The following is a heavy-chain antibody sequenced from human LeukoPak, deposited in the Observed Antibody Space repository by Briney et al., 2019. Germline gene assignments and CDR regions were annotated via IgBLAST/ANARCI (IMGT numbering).Heavy chain of an antibody. CDR3: AGRYCSGGSCYFSKDAFDI. CDR2: IYYSGST. D-gene: IGHD2-15*01. Sequence: SETLSLTCTVSGGSISSYYWSWIRQPPGEGLEWIGYIYYSGSTNYNPSLKSRVTISVDTSKNQFSLKLSSVTAADTAVYYCAGRYCSGGSCYFSKDAFDIWGQGTMVTVSS. J-gene: IGHJ3*02. V-gene: IGHV4-59*12. CDR1: GGSISSYY.